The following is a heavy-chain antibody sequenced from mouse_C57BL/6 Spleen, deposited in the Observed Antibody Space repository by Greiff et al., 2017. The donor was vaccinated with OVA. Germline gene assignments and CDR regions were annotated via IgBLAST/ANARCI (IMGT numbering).Heavy chain of an antibody. D-gene: IGHD2-4*01. CDR3: ARNYDYDGYFDY. J-gene: IGHJ2*01. V-gene: IGHV1-42*01. CDR2: INPSTGGT. CDR1: GYSFTGYY. Sequence: VQLQQSGPELVKPGASVKISCKASGYSFTGYYMNWVKQSPEKSLEWIGEINPSTGGTTYNQKFKAKATLTVDKSSSTAYMQLKSLTSEDSAVYYCARNYDYDGYFDYWGQGTTLTVSS.